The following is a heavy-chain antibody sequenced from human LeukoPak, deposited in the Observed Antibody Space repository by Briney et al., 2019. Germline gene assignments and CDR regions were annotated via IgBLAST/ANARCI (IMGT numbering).Heavy chain of an antibody. Sequence: SGTLSFTCTVSGYSISSGYYWGWIRQPPGKGQEWMGSIYHSGSTYYNPSLKSRVTISVDTSKNQFSLKLSSVTAADTAVYYCARVRPTYYYYMDVWGKGTTVTVSS. V-gene: IGHV4-38-2*02. CDR3: ARVRPTYYYYMDV. CDR2: IYHSGST. CDR1: GYSISSGYY. J-gene: IGHJ6*03.